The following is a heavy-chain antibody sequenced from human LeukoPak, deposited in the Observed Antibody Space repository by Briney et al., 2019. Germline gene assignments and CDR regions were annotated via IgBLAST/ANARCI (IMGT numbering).Heavy chain of an antibody. J-gene: IGHJ4*02. CDR3: AKDTTVAGKGFFDY. D-gene: IGHD6-19*01. V-gene: IGHV3-23*01. CDR1: GFTFSSYA. Sequence: GGSLRLSCAASGFTFSSYAMSWVRQAPGKGLEWVSAISGSGGSTYYADSVKGRFTISRDNSKNTLYLQMNSPRAEDTAVYYCAKDTTVAGKGFFDYWGQGTLVTVSS. CDR2: ISGSGGST.